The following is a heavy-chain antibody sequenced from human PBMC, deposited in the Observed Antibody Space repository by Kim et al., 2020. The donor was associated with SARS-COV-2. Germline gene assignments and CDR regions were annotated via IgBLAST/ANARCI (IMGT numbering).Heavy chain of an antibody. CDR1: GYTLTELS. CDR3: ATSPALIAAAGTKWEARFDP. CDR2: FDPEDGET. V-gene: IGHV1-24*01. J-gene: IGHJ5*02. Sequence: ASVKVSCKVSGYTLTELSMHWVRQAPGKGLEWMGGFDPEDGETIYAQKFQGRVTMTEDTSTDTAYMELSSLRSEDTAVYYCATSPALIAAAGTKWEARFDPWGQGTLVTVSS. D-gene: IGHD6-13*01.